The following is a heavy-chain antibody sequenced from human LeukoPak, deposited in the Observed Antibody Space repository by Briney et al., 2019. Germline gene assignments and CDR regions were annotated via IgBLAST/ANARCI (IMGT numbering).Heavy chain of an antibody. CDR3: ATQDRYYYDSSGYGAFDI. V-gene: IGHV4-39*01. Sequence: SETLSLTCTVSCGSISSSSYYWGWIRQPPGKGLEWIGSLYYSGSTYYNPSLKSRVTISVDTSKNQSSLKLSSVTAADTAVYYCATQDRYYYDSSGYGAFDIWGQGTMVTVSS. CDR2: LYYSGST. J-gene: IGHJ3*02. D-gene: IGHD3-22*01. CDR1: CGSISSSSYY.